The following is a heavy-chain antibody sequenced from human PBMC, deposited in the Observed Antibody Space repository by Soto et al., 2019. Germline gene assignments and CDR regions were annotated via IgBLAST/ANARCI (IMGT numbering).Heavy chain of an antibody. CDR3: AKGGLPGAMEYFGMDV. D-gene: IGHD2-2*01. Sequence: QVQLVESGGGVVQPGRSLRLSCAASGFTFSNYGMHWVRQAPGKGLEWVAVISYDGSNKYYADSVKGRFTISRDNSKNTLYLQMNSLRAEDTAVYHCAKGGLPGAMEYFGMDVWGQGTTVTVSS. CDR2: ISYDGSNK. CDR1: GFTFSNYG. V-gene: IGHV3-30*18. J-gene: IGHJ6*02.